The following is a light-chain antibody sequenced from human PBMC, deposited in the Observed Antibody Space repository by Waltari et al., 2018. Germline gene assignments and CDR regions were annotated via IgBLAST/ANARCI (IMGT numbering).Light chain of an antibody. Sequence: DIQMTQSPSTLSASVGDRVTITCRASQSISSWLAWYQQKPGKAPKLLIYKASNLESGVPSRFSGSGSGTEFTLTISSLQPDDFATYYCQQYNNYPWTCGQGTKVEIK. CDR3: QQYNNYPWT. CDR2: KAS. V-gene: IGKV1-5*03. J-gene: IGKJ1*01. CDR1: QSISSW.